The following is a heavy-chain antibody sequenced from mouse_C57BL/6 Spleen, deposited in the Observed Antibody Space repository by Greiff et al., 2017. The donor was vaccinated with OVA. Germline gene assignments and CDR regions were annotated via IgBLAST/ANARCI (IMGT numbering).Heavy chain of an antibody. CDR3: TRTSYYGSSHWYFDG. CDR1: GYTFTDYE. CDR2: IDPETGGT. Sequence: QVQLQQSGAELVRPGASVTLSCKASGYTFTDYEMHWVKQTPVHGLEWIGAIDPETGGTAYNQKIKGKAILTADKSSRTAYMELRSLTSEDSAVYYCTRTSYYGSSHWYFDGWGTGTTVTVSS. V-gene: IGHV1-15*01. D-gene: IGHD1-1*01. J-gene: IGHJ1*03.